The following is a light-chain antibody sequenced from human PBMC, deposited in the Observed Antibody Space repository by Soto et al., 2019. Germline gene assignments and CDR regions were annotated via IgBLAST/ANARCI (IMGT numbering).Light chain of an antibody. J-gene: IGKJ1*01. CDR3: QRYYNTPWT. CDR1: QTILHKTNNKNY. V-gene: IGKV4-1*01. Sequence: DIVMTQSPDSLAVSLGERATINCKSSQTILHKTNNKNYIAWYQQKPGHPPKLLISWASTRESGVPDRFSGSGSGTGFTLTISSLQAEDVAMYYCQRYYNTPWTFGQGTKLEIK. CDR2: WAS.